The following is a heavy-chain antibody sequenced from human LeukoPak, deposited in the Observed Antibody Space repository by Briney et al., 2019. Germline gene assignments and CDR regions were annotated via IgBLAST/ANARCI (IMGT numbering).Heavy chain of an antibody. D-gene: IGHD4-23*01. V-gene: IGHV4-59*08. CDR1: GGSISSYY. CDR3: ARFNPTVVEPYFDY. Sequence: SETLSLTCTVSGGSISSYYWSWIRQPPGKGLEWIGYIYYSGSTNYSPSLKSRVTISVDTSKNQFSLKLSSVTAADTAVYYCARFNPTVVEPYFDYWGQGTLVTVSS. J-gene: IGHJ4*02. CDR2: IYYSGST.